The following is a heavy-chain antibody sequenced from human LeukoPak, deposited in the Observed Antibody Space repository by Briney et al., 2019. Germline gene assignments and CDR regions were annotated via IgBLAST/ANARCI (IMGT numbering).Heavy chain of an antibody. CDR1: GFSFSGSA. Sequence: PGGSLRLSCVASGFSFSGSAIHWVRQASGKGLEWVGRIRSKANNYATEYAASVKGRFTISRDESKNTAYLHMNSLKTEDTAVYYCTRFLVVVPVAMRDWGQGTTVTVSS. CDR2: IRSKANNYAT. V-gene: IGHV3-73*01. D-gene: IGHD2-2*01. J-gene: IGHJ6*02. CDR3: TRFLVVVPVAMRD.